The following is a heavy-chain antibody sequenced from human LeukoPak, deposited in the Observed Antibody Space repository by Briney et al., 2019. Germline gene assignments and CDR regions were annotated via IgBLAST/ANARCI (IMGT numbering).Heavy chain of an antibody. CDR3: AKDLARRGSSTSCSPFDY. D-gene: IGHD2-2*01. Sequence: PGGSLRLSCAASGFTFSSYAMSWARQAPGKGLEWVSAISGSGGSTYYADSVKGRFTISRDNSKNTLYLQMNSLRAEDTAVYYCAKDLARRGSSTSCSPFDYWGQGTLVTVSS. CDR2: ISGSGGST. CDR1: GFTFSSYA. J-gene: IGHJ4*02. V-gene: IGHV3-23*01.